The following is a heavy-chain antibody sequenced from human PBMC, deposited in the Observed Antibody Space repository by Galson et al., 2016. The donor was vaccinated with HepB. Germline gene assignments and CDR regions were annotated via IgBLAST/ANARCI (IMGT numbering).Heavy chain of an antibody. V-gene: IGHV3-33*01. Sequence: SLRLSCAASGFIFSSYGMHWVRQAPGKGLEWVAVIWNDGSNQYYVDSAKGRFTISRDNSENTLYLQMNSLRAEDTAVYYSAREAVVPGMRGFGWFDSWGQGTLVTVSS. CDR2: IWNDGSNQ. CDR3: AREAVVPGMRGFGWFDS. J-gene: IGHJ5*01. CDR1: GFIFSSYG. D-gene: IGHD2-2*01.